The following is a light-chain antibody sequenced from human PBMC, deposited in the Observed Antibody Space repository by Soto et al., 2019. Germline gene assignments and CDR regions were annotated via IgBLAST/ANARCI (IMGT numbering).Light chain of an antibody. CDR1: QSVSSN. CDR2: GAS. V-gene: IGKV3-15*01. CDR3: QQYNNWT. Sequence: EIVMTQSPATLSVSPGERATLSCRAGQSVSSNLAWYQQKPGQAPRLLIYGASTRATGIPARFSGSGSGTEFTLTISSLQSEDFAVYYCQQYNNWTFGQGTKVEIK. J-gene: IGKJ1*01.